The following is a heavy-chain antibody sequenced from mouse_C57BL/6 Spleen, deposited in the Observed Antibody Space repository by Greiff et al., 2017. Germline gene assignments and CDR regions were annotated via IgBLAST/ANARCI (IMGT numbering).Heavy chain of an antibody. CDR1: GFTFSDYG. J-gene: IGHJ4*01. D-gene: IGHD2-2*01. V-gene: IGHV5-15*01. CDR3: ARRGNKVTTGGNSYAMDY. CDR2: ISNLAYSI. Sequence: EVQVVESGGGLVQPGGSLKLSCAASGFTFSDYGMAWVRQAPRKGPEWVAFISNLAYSIYYADTVTGRFTISRENAKNTLYLEMSSLRSEDTAMYYCARRGNKVTTGGNSYAMDYWGQGTSVTVSS.